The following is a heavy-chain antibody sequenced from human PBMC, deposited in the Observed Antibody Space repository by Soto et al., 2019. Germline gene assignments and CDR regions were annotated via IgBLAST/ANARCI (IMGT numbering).Heavy chain of an antibody. V-gene: IGHV4-31*03. CDR3: ARDLFLSSGPVV. Sequence: KPSGTLYITSTVSSGTISSGGYYWSWIRQHPGKGLEWIGYIYYSGSTYYNPSLKSRVTISVDTSKNQFSLKLSSVTAADTAVYYCARDLFLSSGPVVWGQGTLVTVSS. CDR2: IYYSGST. J-gene: IGHJ4*02. D-gene: IGHD3-22*01. CDR1: SGTISSGGYY.